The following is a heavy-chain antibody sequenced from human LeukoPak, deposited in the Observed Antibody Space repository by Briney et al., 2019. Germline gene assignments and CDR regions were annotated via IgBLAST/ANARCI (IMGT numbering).Heavy chain of an antibody. D-gene: IGHD6-19*01. CDR2: INPSGGST. V-gene: IGHV1-46*01. Sequence: ASVKVSCKASGYTFTSYYMHWVRQAPGQGLEWMGIINPSGGSTSYAQKFQGRVTMTRDTSTSTAYMELSSLRSEDTAVYYCARSEEIAVAGYYFDYWGQGTLVTVSS. CDR3: ARSEEIAVAGYYFDY. CDR1: GYTFTSYY. J-gene: IGHJ4*02.